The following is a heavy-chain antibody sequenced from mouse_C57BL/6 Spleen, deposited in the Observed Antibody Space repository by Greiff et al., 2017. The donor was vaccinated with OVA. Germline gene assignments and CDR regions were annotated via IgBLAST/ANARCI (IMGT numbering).Heavy chain of an antibody. CDR2: IRNKANGYTT. J-gene: IGHJ4*01. CDR3: ARYSPSYAMDY. CDR1: GFTFTDYY. Sequence: EVKLMESGGGLVQPGGSLSLSCAASGFTFTDYYMSWVRQPPGKALEWLGFIRNKANGYTTEYSASVKGRFTISRDNSQSILYLQMNALRAEDSATYYCARYSPSYAMDYWGQGTSVTVSS. V-gene: IGHV7-3*01.